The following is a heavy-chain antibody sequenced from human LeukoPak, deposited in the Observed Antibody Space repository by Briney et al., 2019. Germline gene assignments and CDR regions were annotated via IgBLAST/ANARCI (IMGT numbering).Heavy chain of an antibody. J-gene: IGHJ6*03. Sequence: GGSLRLSCAASGFIFSSYGMHWVRQAPGKGLERVAFIRNDGSNKYYADSVKGRFTISRDNSKNTLYLQMNSLRAEDTAVYYCAKVAEVGATGYYYYMDVWGKGTTVTISS. CDR1: GFIFSSYG. CDR2: IRNDGSNK. D-gene: IGHD1-26*01. CDR3: AKVAEVGATGYYYYMDV. V-gene: IGHV3-30*02.